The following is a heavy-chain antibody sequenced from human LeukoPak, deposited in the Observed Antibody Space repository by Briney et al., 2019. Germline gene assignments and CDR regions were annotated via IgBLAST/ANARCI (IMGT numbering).Heavy chain of an antibody. D-gene: IGHD1-26*01. J-gene: IGHJ4*02. CDR3: ARSWELEHFFDY. Sequence: PSETLSLTCTVSGGSISNYYWSWIRQPPGKGLEWIGYIYYSGSTNYNPSLKSRVTISVDTSKNQFSLKLSSVTAADTAVYYCARSWELEHFFDYWGQGTLVTVSS. V-gene: IGHV4-59*01. CDR2: IYYSGST. CDR1: GGSISNYY.